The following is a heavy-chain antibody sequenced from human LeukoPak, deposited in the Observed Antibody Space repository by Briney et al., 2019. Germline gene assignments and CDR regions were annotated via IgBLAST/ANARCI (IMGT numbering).Heavy chain of an antibody. CDR3: ARDTGGSYWSNSYFDY. Sequence: GGSLRLSCAASGFTFSSYSMNWVRQAPGKGLEWVSSISSSSSYIYYADSVKGRFTISRDNAKNSLYLQMNSLRAEDTAVYYCARDTGGSYWSNSYFDYWGQGTLVTVSS. D-gene: IGHD1-26*01. V-gene: IGHV3-21*01. CDR2: ISSSSSYI. CDR1: GFTFSSYS. J-gene: IGHJ4*02.